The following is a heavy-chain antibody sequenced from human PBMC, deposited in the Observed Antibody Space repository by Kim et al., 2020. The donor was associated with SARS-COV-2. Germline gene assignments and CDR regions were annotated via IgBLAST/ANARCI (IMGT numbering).Heavy chain of an antibody. CDR3: ARETQDIAAAGSFDY. D-gene: IGHD6-13*01. V-gene: IGHV4-31*03. J-gene: IGHJ4*02. Sequence: SETLSLTCTVSGGSISSGGYYWSWIRQHPGKGLEWIGYIYYSGSTYYNPSLKSRVTISVDTSKNQFSLKLSSVTAADTAVYYCARETQDIAAAGSFDYWGQGTLVTVSS. CDR2: IYYSGST. CDR1: GGSISSGGYY.